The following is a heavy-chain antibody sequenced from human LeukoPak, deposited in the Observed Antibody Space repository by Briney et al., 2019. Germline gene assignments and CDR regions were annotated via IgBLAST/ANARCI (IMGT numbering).Heavy chain of an antibody. D-gene: IGHD3-10*01. V-gene: IGHV3-30-3*01. CDR1: GFTFSSYA. CDR3: ARELGVDMVRGDRGFDY. CDR2: ISYDGSNK. Sequence: GGSLRLSCAASGFTFSSYAMHWVRQAPGKGLEWVAVISYDGSNKYYADSVKGRFTISRDNSKNTLYLQMNSLRAEDTAVYYCARELGVDMVRGDRGFDYWGQGTLVTVSS. J-gene: IGHJ4*02.